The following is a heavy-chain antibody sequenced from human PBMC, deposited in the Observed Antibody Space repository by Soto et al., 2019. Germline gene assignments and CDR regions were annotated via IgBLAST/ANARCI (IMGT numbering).Heavy chain of an antibody. Sequence: SGPTLVNPAQTLTLTCTFSAFSLSTNGVGVGWVRQPPGKPLEWLAVIYWNEDKRYSRSLKSRLRITKYTSKNQVVLTMTTMDPVDTATYYCVHTVMVHTITGGYHFDYWGKGILVTVSS. V-gene: IGHV2-5*01. J-gene: IGHJ4*02. D-gene: IGHD2-8*01. CDR1: AFSLSTNGVG. CDR2: IYWNEDK. CDR3: VHTVMVHTITGGYHFDY.